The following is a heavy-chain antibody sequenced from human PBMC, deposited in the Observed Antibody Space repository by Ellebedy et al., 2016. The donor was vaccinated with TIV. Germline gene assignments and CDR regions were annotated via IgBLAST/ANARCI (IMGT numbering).Heavy chain of an antibody. Sequence: AASVKVSCKASGYTFTSYGFSWVRQAPGQGLEWLGWISAYNGNTNYAQKFQGRVTMTTDTSTSTAYMELRSLRSDDTAVSYCARALPYYDFWSGFLYYFDYWGQGSLVTVSS. CDR2: ISAYNGNT. V-gene: IGHV1-18*01. CDR1: GYTFTSYG. J-gene: IGHJ4*02. CDR3: ARALPYYDFWSGFLYYFDY. D-gene: IGHD3-3*01.